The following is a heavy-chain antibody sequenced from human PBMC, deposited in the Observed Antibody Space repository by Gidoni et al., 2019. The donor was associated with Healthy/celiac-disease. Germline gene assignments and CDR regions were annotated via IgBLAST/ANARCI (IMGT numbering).Heavy chain of an antibody. CDR3: ARDGTRLADDAFDI. CDR2: IYYSGST. Sequence: QLQLQESGPGLVKPSETLSLTCTVSGCSISSSSYYWGWIRQPPGKGLEWIGSIYYSGSTYYNPSLKSRVTISVDTSKNQFSLKLSSVTAADTAVYYCARDGTRLADDAFDIWGQGTMVTVSS. J-gene: IGHJ3*02. D-gene: IGHD3-3*02. CDR1: GCSISSSSYY. V-gene: IGHV4-39*07.